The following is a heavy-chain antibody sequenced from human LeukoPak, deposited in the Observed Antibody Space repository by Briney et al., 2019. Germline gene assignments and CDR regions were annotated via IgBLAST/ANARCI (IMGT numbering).Heavy chain of an antibody. CDR2: INGGGNT. Sequence: PGGSLRLSCAASGFIVSSNYMSWVRQAPGKGLEWVSVINGGGNTYYPDSVKGRFSISRDNSKNTLYLQMNSLRAEDTAVYYCARGGYSHDDAFDIWGQGTMVTVSS. CDR1: GFIVSSNY. CDR3: ARGGYSHDDAFDI. J-gene: IGHJ3*02. D-gene: IGHD3-22*01. V-gene: IGHV3-53*01.